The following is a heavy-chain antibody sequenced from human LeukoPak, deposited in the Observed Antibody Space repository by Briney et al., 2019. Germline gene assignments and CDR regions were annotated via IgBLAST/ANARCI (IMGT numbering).Heavy chain of an antibody. CDR2: SRNKASSYTT. D-gene: IGHD1/OR15-1a*01. CDR1: VFKFSDHY. Sequence: GGSQRLSCAASVFKFSDHYIDWVRQAPGKGLEWVGRSRNKASSYTTEYAASVEGRFTISRDVSESSLYLQMNSLRTEDTAVYYRGRIAINENNGMDVWGQGTTVTLSS. V-gene: IGHV3-72*01. J-gene: IGHJ6*02. CDR3: GRIAINENNGMDV.